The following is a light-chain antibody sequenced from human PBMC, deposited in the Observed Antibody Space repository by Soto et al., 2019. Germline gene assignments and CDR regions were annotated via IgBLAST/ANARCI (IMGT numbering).Light chain of an antibody. Sequence: EIVMTQSPATLSVSPGERATLSCRASQSISSSLAWYQQKPGQAPRLLFYGASTRATGIPARFSGSGSGTELTLTISSLQSEDFAVYYCQQYNNWPPFTFGPGTKVDIK. CDR1: QSISSS. V-gene: IGKV3-15*01. CDR2: GAS. J-gene: IGKJ3*01. CDR3: QQYNNWPPFT.